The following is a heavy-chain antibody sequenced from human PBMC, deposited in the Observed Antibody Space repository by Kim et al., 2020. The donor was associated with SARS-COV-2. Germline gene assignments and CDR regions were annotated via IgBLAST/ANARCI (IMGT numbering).Heavy chain of an antibody. D-gene: IGHD2-15*01. V-gene: IGHV5-51*01. CDR2: YPCESDT. CDR3: ARIGDY. J-gene: IGHJ4*02. Sequence: YPCESDTRYSPSFQGQVTISADKSISTAYRQWSSLKASDTAMYYCARIGDYWGQGTLVTVSS.